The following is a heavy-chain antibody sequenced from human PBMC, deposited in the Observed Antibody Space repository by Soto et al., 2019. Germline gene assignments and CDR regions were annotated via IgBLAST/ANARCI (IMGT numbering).Heavy chain of an antibody. CDR1: GGSISSSSYY. J-gene: IGHJ3*02. V-gene: IGHV4-39*01. CDR2: IYYSGST. CDR3: ARVDYDSSGYYYDAFDI. Sequence: SETLSLTCTVSGGSISSSSYYWGWIRQPPGKGLEWIGSIYYSGSTYYNPSLKSRVTISVDTSKNQFSLKLTSVTAADMAVYYCARVDYDSSGYYYDAFDIWGQGTMVT. D-gene: IGHD3-22*01.